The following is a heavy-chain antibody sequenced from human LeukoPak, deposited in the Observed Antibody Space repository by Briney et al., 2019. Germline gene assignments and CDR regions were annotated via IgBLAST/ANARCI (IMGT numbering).Heavy chain of an antibody. D-gene: IGHD1-14*01. CDR2: FDPEDGET. Sequence: ASVKVSCKVSGYTLTELSMHWVRQAPGKGLEWMGGFDPEDGETIYAQKFQGRVTMTEDTSTDTAYMELSSLRSEDTAVYYCVGADGTYGNQGPDYWGQGTLVTASS. J-gene: IGHJ4*02. CDR1: GYTLTELS. V-gene: IGHV1-24*01. CDR3: VGADGTYGNQGPDY.